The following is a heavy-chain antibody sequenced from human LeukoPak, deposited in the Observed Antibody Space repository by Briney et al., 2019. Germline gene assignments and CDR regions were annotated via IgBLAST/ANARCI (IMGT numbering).Heavy chain of an antibody. CDR1: GFTFSRYD. CDR3: AKDSEQLAYYFDY. V-gene: IGHV3-30*18. CDR2: ISNDGGNK. J-gene: IGHJ4*02. Sequence: GGSLRLSCAASGFTFSRYDIHWVRQAPGKGLEWVAGISNDGGNKYYAESVKGRFTISRDNSKNTLYLQMNSLRAEDTAVYYCAKDSEQLAYYFDYWGQGTLVTVSS. D-gene: IGHD6-13*01.